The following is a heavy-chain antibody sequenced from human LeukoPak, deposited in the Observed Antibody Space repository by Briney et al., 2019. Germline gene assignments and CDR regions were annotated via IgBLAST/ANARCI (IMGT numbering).Heavy chain of an antibody. CDR1: GGSISNYY. D-gene: IGHD3-22*01. CDR3: ARGNYYDSSGYYYN. V-gene: IGHV4-59*12. J-gene: IGHJ4*02. Sequence: SETLSLTCTVSGGSISNYYWSWIRQPPGKGLEWIGSIYYSGSTYYNPSLKSRVTISVDTSKNQFSLKLSSVTAADTAVYYCARGNYYDSSGYYYNWGQGTLVTVSS. CDR2: IYYSGST.